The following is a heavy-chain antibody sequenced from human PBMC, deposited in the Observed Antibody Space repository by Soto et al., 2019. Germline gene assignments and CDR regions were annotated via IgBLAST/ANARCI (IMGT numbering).Heavy chain of an antibody. Sequence: TSETLSLTCSVSGGSITSHYWTWVRQPPGKGLEWIGYMYYSGRTNYNPSLKSRVTVSIDPSKNQFSLQMSSITAADTAVYYCARGVLLAPDVWGQGTTVT. D-gene: IGHD1-26*01. CDR1: GGSITSHY. V-gene: IGHV4-59*08. CDR3: ARGVLLAPDV. CDR2: MYYSGRT. J-gene: IGHJ6*02.